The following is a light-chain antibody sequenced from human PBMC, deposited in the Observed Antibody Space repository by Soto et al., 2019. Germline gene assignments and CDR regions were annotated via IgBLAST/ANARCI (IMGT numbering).Light chain of an antibody. CDR3: QQYGGSPRT. Sequence: EIALTQSPGTMSLSPGERATLSCRPSQSVSSNFVAWYQQKPGQAPRLLIEGASNRATGIPDRFSGSGSGTDFTLTISRLEPEDFAVYYCQQYGGSPRTFGQGTKVDIK. J-gene: IGKJ1*01. CDR1: QSVSSNF. V-gene: IGKV3-20*01. CDR2: GAS.